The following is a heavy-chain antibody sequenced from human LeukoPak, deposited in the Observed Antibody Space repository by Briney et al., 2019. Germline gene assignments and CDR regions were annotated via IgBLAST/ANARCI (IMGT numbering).Heavy chain of an antibody. V-gene: IGHV1-24*01. CDR2: FDPEDGET. J-gene: IGHJ6*03. CDR3: ARRYYDFWSGYPVNYYYYMDV. D-gene: IGHD3-3*01. Sequence: GASVKVSCKVSGYTLTELSMHWVRQAPGKGLEWMGGFDPEDGETIYAQKFQGRVTITRNTSISTAYMELSSLRSEDTAVYYCARRYYDFWSGYPVNYYYYMDVWGKGTTVTVSS. CDR1: GYTLTELS.